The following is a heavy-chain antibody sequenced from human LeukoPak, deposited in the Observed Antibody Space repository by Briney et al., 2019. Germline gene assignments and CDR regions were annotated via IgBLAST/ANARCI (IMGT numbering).Heavy chain of an antibody. J-gene: IGHJ4*02. CDR3: ARDRTPGIAVAGWGSDY. CDR2: IIPIFGTA. Sequence: SVKVSCKASGGTFSSYAISWVRQAPGQGLEWMGGIIPIFGTANYAQKFQGRVTITADKSTSTAYMELSSLRSEDTAVYYCARDRTPGIAVAGWGSDYWGQGTLVTVSS. D-gene: IGHD6-19*01. V-gene: IGHV1-69*06. CDR1: GGTFSSYA.